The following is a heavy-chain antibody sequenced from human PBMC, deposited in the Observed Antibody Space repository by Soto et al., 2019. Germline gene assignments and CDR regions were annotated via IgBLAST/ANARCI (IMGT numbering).Heavy chain of an antibody. CDR3: ARDKDLQPTVWGF. CDR1: GDSMATGGHY. D-gene: IGHD3-16*01. CDR2: VYYSGAT. J-gene: IGHJ4*02. V-gene: IGHV4-31*03. Sequence: SETLSLTCTVSGDSMATGGHYYNWIRQVPGKGLEWIGYVYYSGATHYTPSLRARATISRDTSKNQFSLRLISVTATDTALYYCARDKDLQPTVWGFWGQGIQVTVSS.